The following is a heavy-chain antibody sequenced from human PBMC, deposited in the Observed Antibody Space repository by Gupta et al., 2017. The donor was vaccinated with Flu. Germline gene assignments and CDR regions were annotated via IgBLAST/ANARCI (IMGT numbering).Heavy chain of an antibody. CDR1: GFTFSNAW. J-gene: IGHJ3*02. Sequence: EVQLVESGGGLVKPGGSLRLSCAASGFTFSNAWMSWVRQAPGKGLEWVGRIKSKTDGGTTDYAAPVKGRFTISRDDSKNTLYLQMNSLKTEDTAVYYCTTDVLGSHTGAFDIWGQGTMVTVSS. CDR3: TTDVLGSHTGAFDI. V-gene: IGHV3-15*01. D-gene: IGHD3-3*02. CDR2: IKSKTDGGTT.